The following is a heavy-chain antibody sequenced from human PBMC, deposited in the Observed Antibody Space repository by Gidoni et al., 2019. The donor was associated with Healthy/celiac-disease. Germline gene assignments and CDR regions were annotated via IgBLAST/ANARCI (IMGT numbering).Heavy chain of an antibody. J-gene: IGHJ1*01. CDR2: IYYSGST. CDR3: ASRYCSGGSCYLERYFQH. Sequence: QLQLQESGPGLVKPSETLSLPCTVSGGSISSSSYYWGWIRQPPGKGLEWIGSIYYSGSTYYNPSLKSRVTISVDTSKNQFSLKLSSVTAADTAVYYCASRYCSGGSCYLERYFQHWGQGTLVTVSS. V-gene: IGHV4-39*01. CDR1: GGSISSSSYY. D-gene: IGHD2-15*01.